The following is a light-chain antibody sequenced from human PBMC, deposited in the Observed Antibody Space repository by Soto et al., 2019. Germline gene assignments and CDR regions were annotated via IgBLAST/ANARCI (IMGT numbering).Light chain of an antibody. CDR2: GAS. Sequence: EIVLTQSPGTLSLSPGERATLSCRASQTVSSARLAWFQQKPGQAPRLLIYGASSRAPGIPDRFSGSGSETDFTLTITRLESEDFAVYSCHQYGSSPWTFGKGTKV. CDR1: QTVSSAR. CDR3: HQYGSSPWT. V-gene: IGKV3-20*01. J-gene: IGKJ1*01.